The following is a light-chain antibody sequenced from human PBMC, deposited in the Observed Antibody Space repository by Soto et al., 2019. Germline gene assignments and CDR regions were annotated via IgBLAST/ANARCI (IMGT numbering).Light chain of an antibody. V-gene: IGKV3-15*01. J-gene: IGKJ1*01. CDR2: GAS. Sequence: EIVMTQSPATLSVSPGERVTLSCRASQSVSSDLAWYHHKPGQAPRLLIYGASTRATGIPARFSGSGFGTEFTLTISSLQSEDFAVYYCQQYNNWPSWTFGQGTKVE. CDR3: QQYNNWPSWT. CDR1: QSVSSD.